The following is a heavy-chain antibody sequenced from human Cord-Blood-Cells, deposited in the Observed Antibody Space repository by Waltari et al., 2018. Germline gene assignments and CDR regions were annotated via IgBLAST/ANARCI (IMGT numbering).Heavy chain of an antibody. CDR3: ARRRLYCSSTSCYYYYGMDV. D-gene: IGHD2-2*01. CDR2: INHSGIT. Sequence: QVQLQQWGAGLLKPSETLSLTCAVYGGSFSGYYWSWIRQPPGKGLEWSGEINHSGITNYNPSLKSRVTISVDTSKNQFSLKLSSVTAADTAVYYCARRRLYCSSTSCYYYYGMDVWGQGTTVTVSS. CDR1: GGSFSGYY. J-gene: IGHJ6*02. V-gene: IGHV4-34*01.